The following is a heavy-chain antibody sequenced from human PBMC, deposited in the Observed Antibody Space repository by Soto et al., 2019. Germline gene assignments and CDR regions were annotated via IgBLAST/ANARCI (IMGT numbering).Heavy chain of an antibody. V-gene: IGHV4-34*01. D-gene: IGHD1-26*01. CDR3: ARHHVRGRTIAGAAEF. Sequence: QVQLQQWGAGLLTPSETLSLTCAVYGGSLSGYYWSWIRQPPGKALEWIGEFSHSGNPNYNPSLKGRVTISVDTSKSQLFLNLSSVTAADTAMYYCARHHVRGRTIAGAAEFWGQGTLVTVSS. CDR1: GGSLSGYY. J-gene: IGHJ4*02. CDR2: FSHSGNP.